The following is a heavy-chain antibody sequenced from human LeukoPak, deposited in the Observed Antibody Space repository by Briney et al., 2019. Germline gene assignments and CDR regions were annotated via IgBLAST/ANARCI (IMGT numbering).Heavy chain of an antibody. D-gene: IGHD3-9*01. Sequence: PSETLSLTCTVSGGSISSGGYYWSWIRQPPGKGLEWIGYIYHSGSTYYNPSLKSRVTISVDRPKNQFSLKLSSVTAADTAVYYRARDRAYIDSANYFDYWGQGTLVTVSS. V-gene: IGHV4-30-2*01. CDR2: IYHSGST. J-gene: IGHJ4*02. CDR3: ARDRAYIDSANYFDY. CDR1: GGSISSGGYY.